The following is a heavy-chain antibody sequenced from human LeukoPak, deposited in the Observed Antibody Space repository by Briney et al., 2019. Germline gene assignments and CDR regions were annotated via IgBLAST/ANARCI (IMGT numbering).Heavy chain of an antibody. V-gene: IGHV1-24*01. D-gene: IGHD1-14*01. CDR1: GYTLTELY. CDR3: ATDRVTGTTLTEYYFDG. J-gene: IGHJ4*02. CDR2: FDHEDGET. Sequence: GASVKVSCKVSGYTLTELYMHWVRQAPGKGLEWVGGFDHEDGETIYAQKVQGRVTMTEDKSTDTAYLELSSLRSEDTAVYYCATDRVTGTTLTEYYFDGWGQGTLVTVSS.